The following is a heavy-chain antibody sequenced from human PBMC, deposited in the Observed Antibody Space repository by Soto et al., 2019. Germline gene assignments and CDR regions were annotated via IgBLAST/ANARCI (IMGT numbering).Heavy chain of an antibody. D-gene: IGHD3-3*01. V-gene: IGHV5-51*01. J-gene: IGHJ1*01. Sequence: GESLKISCKGSGYSFTSYWIGWVRQMPGKGLEWMGIIYPGDSDTRYSPSFQGQVTISADKSISTAYLQWSSLKASDTAMYYCARLLPLPDFWSGDEYFQHWGQGTLVTVSS. CDR3: ARLLPLPDFWSGDEYFQH. CDR1: GYSFTSYW. CDR2: IYPGDSDT.